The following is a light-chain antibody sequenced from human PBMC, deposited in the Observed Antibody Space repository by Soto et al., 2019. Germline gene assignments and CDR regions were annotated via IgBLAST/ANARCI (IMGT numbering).Light chain of an antibody. CDR2: LNSDGSH. CDR3: QTWVTGIQV. J-gene: IGLJ2*01. Sequence: QPVLTQSPSASASLGASVKLTCTLSSGHSSYAIAWHQQRPEKGPRYLMKLNSDGSHSKGDGIPDRFSGSSSGAERYLTISSLQSEDEAEYYCQTWVTGIQVFGGGTKRTVL. CDR1: SGHSSYA. V-gene: IGLV4-69*01.